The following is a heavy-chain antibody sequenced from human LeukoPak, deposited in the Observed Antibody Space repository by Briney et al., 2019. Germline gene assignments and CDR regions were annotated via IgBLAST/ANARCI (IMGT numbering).Heavy chain of an antibody. CDR3: ARVPATRGYGPFDY. CDR1: GGSISSGGYS. D-gene: IGHD5-12*01. Sequence: SETLSLTCAVSGGSISSGGYSWSWIRQPPGKGLEWIGYIYHSGSTYYNPSLKSRVTISVDRSKNQFSLKLSSVTAADTAVYYCARVPATRGYGPFDYWGQGTLVTVSS. CDR2: IYHSGST. V-gene: IGHV4-30-2*01. J-gene: IGHJ4*02.